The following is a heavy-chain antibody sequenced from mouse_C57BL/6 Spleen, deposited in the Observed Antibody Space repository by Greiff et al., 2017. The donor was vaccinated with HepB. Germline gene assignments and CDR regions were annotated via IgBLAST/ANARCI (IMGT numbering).Heavy chain of an antibody. J-gene: IGHJ1*03. V-gene: IGHV1-82*01. CDR3: ARGPYPGYFDV. CDR2: IYPGDGDT. Sequence: QVQLQQSGPELVKPGASVKISCKASGYAFSSSWMNWVKQRPGKGLEWIGRIYPGDGDTNYNGKFKGKATLTADKSSSTAYMQISSLTSEDSAVYVCARGPYPGYFDVWGTGTTVTVSS. D-gene: IGHD2-10*01. CDR1: GYAFSSSW.